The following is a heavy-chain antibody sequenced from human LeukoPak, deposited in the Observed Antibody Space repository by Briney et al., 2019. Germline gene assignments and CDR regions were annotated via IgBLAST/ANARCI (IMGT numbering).Heavy chain of an antibody. CDR1: GGSISSSSYY. CDR3: ASGSAAGTKHHDY. D-gene: IGHD6-13*01. CDR2: IYYSGST. Sequence: PSETLSLTCTVSGGSISSSSYYWGWIRQPPGKGLEWIGSIYYSGSTYYNPSLKSRVTISVDTSKNQFSLKLSSVTAADTAVYYCASGSAAGTKHHDYWGQGTLVTVSS. J-gene: IGHJ4*02. V-gene: IGHV4-39*01.